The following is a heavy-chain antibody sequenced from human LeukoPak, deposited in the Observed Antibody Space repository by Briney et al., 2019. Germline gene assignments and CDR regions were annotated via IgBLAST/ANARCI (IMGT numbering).Heavy chain of an antibody. V-gene: IGHV3-53*01. D-gene: IGHD4-17*01. J-gene: IGHJ6*03. CDR3: ARETAVDYGVYLPYYYYMDV. CDR2: IYSGGST. Sequence: GGSLRLSCAASGFTFSSNYMSWVRQAPGKGLEWVAGIYSGGSTYYSDSVKGGWAISRENSKNTLYLQMNRLRAEDTALYYCARETAVDYGVYLPYYYYMDVWGKGTTVTVSS. CDR1: GFTFSSNY.